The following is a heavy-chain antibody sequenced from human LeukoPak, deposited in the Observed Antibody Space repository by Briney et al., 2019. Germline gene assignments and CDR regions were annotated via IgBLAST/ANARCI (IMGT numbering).Heavy chain of an antibody. D-gene: IGHD3-16*01. V-gene: IGHV4-38-2*02. CDR3: VKEGEGSISH. J-gene: IGHJ4*02. CDR2: IYHSGST. CDR1: GYSISSGYH. Sequence: SETLSPTCTVSGYSISSGYHWGWIRQPPGKGLEWIGSIYHSGSTYYNPSLKSRVTISVDTSKNQVSMKLNSLTAADTALYYCVKEGEGSISHWGQGTLVTVSS.